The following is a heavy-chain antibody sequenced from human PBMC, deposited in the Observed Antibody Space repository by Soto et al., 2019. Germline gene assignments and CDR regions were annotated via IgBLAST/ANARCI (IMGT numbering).Heavy chain of an antibody. Sequence: PGGSLRLSCAASGFTFSTYWMHWIRQVPGKGLEWVSRINSDASHTYYADSVKGRFTISRDNAKNTLHLEMNSLRAEDTAVYYCAREGALKPFSSWGQGALVTVSS. CDR2: INSDASHT. CDR3: AREGALKPFSS. V-gene: IGHV3-74*01. J-gene: IGHJ5*02. CDR1: GFTFSTYW.